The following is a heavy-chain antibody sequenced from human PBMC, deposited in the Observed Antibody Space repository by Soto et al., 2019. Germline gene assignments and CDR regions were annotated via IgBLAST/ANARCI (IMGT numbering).Heavy chain of an antibody. Sequence: GGSLRLSCAASGFTFRSFTMNWVRQAPGKGLEWVSTISSNSAYIYYTDALRGRFTISRDNAKNSLHLQMNSLRAEDTAVYHCTRDASRDSSARGWFDPWGPGTLVTVPQ. V-gene: IGHV3-21*01. CDR3: TRDASRDSSARGWFDP. CDR2: ISSNSAYI. J-gene: IGHJ5*02. D-gene: IGHD6-13*01. CDR1: GFTFRSFT.